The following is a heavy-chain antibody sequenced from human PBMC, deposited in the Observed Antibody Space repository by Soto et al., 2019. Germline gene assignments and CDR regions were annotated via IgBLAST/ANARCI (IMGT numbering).Heavy chain of an antibody. CDR1: GVTCSNYA. CDR2: ISGSGVAT. D-gene: IGHD3-22*01. J-gene: IGHJ4*02. Sequence: PGGSLRLSCAASGVTCSNYAMSWVRRAPGKGLEWVSGISGSGVATYYADSVKGRFTISRDNSKDTLFLQMNSLSAEDTAIYYCHYDSSGYYYFDYWGQGTPVTVSS. V-gene: IGHV3-23*01. CDR3: HYDSSGYYYFDY.